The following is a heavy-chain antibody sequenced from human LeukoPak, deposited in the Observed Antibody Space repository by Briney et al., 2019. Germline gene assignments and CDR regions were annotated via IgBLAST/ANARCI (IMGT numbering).Heavy chain of an antibody. CDR1: GYTFTSHG. V-gene: IGHV1-8*03. Sequence: GASVKVSCKASGYTFTSHGISWVRQAPGQGLEWMGWMNPNSGNTGYAQKFQGRVTITRNTSISTAYMELSSLRSEDTAVYYCARGPTVTTGFDYWGQGTLVTVSS. CDR2: MNPNSGNT. CDR3: ARGPTVTTGFDY. J-gene: IGHJ4*02. D-gene: IGHD4-11*01.